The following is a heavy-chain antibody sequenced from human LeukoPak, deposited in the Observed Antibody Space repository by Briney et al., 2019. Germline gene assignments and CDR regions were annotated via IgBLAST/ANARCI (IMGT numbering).Heavy chain of an antibody. CDR1: GFTVSSNY. V-gene: IGHV3-53*05. J-gene: IGHJ4*02. CDR3: AKLIAAAGTGDY. Sequence: GGSLRLSCAASGFTVSSNYMSWVRQAPGKGLEWVSVIYGGGGTYYADSVKGRFTISRDNSKNTLYLQMNSLRAEDTAVYYCAKLIAAAGTGDYWGQGTLVTVSS. D-gene: IGHD6-13*01. CDR2: IYGGGGT.